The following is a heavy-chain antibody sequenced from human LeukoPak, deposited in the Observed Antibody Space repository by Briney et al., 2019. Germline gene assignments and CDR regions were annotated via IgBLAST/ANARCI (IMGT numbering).Heavy chain of an antibody. CDR1: GFTFSSYA. CDR3: AKQLGYCSDGSCYFPY. D-gene: IGHD2-15*01. J-gene: IGHJ4*02. V-gene: IGHV3-23*01. CDR2: ISGSGGST. Sequence: GGSLRLSCAASGFTFSSYAMSWVRQAPGKGLEWVSGISGSGGSTYYADSVQGRFTISRDNSKSTLCLQMNSLRAEDTAVYYCAKQLGYCSDGSCYFPYWGQGTLVTVSS.